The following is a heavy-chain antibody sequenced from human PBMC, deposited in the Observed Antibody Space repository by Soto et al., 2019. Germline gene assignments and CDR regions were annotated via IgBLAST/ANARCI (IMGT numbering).Heavy chain of an antibody. J-gene: IGHJ4*02. CDR2: ISDDGSTE. CDR3: AKEGGTGESTMKYRSAC. D-gene: IGHD3-22*01. Sequence: QVQLVESGGGVVQPGRSLRLSCAVSGVTFSRYGMHWVRQAPGKGLEWVAVISDDGSTEYYAASVKGRFIISRDNPKNTLYLHMTSLRADDTAVYFCAKEGGTGESTMKYRSACWGQGTLVSVSS. CDR1: GVTFSRYG. V-gene: IGHV3-30*18.